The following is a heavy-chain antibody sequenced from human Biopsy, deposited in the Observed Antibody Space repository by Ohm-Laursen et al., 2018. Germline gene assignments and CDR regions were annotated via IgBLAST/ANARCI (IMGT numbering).Heavy chain of an antibody. J-gene: IGHJ6*02. D-gene: IGHD1-7*01. CDR2: IDWNSRNI. CDR3: VKDTNWNYVWDGPGATKGMDV. V-gene: IGHV3-9*01. CDR1: GFSFDDFA. Sequence: FLRLSCAAPGFSFDDFAMHWVRQSPGKGLEWVAGIDWNSRNINNGGSVKGRFSVSRDNAKNSLYLQMNSLRGEDTALYYCVKDTNWNYVWDGPGATKGMDVWGQGTTVTVSS.